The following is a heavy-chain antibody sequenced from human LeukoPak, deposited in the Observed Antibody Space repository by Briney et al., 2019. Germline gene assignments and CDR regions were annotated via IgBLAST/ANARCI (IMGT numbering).Heavy chain of an antibody. Sequence: SETLSLTCTVSGGSISSYYWSWIRQPAGKGLEWIGRIYTSGSTNYNPSPTSRVTMSVDTSKNQFSLKLSSVTAADTAVYYCARFWGSGWYLDYWGQGTLVTVSS. V-gene: IGHV4-4*07. CDR1: GGSISSYY. CDR3: ARFWGSGWYLDY. D-gene: IGHD6-19*01. CDR2: IYTSGST. J-gene: IGHJ4*02.